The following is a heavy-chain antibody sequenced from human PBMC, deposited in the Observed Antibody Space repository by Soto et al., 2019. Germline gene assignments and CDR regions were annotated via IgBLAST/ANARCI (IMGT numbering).Heavy chain of an antibody. CDR2: ISAYNGNT. V-gene: IGHV1-18*01. J-gene: IGHJ4*02. Sequence: QVLLVQSGAEVKKPGASVKVSCKASGYTFNSYGVSWVRQAPGQGLEWMGWISAYNGNTKYSQNLQDRVTMNIDTTTSSAYLEVRSLRSDDTAIYYCARYFWSGQLPFYFDQWGQGTLVTVSS. D-gene: IGHD3-3*01. CDR1: GYTFNSYG. CDR3: ARYFWSGQLPFYFDQ.